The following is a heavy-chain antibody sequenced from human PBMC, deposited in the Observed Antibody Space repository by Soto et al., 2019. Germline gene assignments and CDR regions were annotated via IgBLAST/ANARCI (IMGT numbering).Heavy chain of an antibody. D-gene: IGHD3-10*01. J-gene: IGHJ6*02. Sequence: PGGSPRLSCAASGFTFSSNAMSWVRQAPGKGLEWVSAISGSGGSTYYADSVKGRFTISRDNSKNTLYLQMNSLRAEDTAVYYCANYYGSGSYYYVMDVWGQGTTVP. CDR1: GFTFSSNA. CDR2: ISGSGGST. V-gene: IGHV3-23*01. CDR3: ANYYGSGSYYYVMDV.